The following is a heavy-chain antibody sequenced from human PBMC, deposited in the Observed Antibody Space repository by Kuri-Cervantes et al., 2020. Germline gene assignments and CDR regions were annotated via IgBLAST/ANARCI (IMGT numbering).Heavy chain of an antibody. D-gene: IGHD3-10*01. CDR3: ARDQGRELSPLDC. CDR1: GFTFSSYG. Sequence: LSLTCAASGFTFSSYGMHWVRLTPGKGLEWVAIIWYDGSRKSYVDSVKGRFTISRDNFKNTLSLQMNSLRVEDTAVYYCARDQGRELSPLDCWGQGTLVTVSS. CDR2: IWYDGSRK. J-gene: IGHJ4*02. V-gene: IGHV3-33*01.